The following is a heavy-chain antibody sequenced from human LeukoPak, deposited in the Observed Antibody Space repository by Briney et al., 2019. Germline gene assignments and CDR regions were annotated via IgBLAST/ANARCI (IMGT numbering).Heavy chain of an antibody. V-gene: IGHV3-11*04. J-gene: IGHJ4*02. CDR2: ISSSGSTI. Sequence: GGSLRLSCTASGFNFSNYAMSWVRQAPGKGLEWVSYISSSGSTIYYADSVKGRFTISRDNAKNSLYLQMNSLRAEDTAVYYCARHEGDCSSTSCYLGYWGQGTLVTVSS. D-gene: IGHD2-2*01. CDR1: GFNFSNYA. CDR3: ARHEGDCSSTSCYLGY.